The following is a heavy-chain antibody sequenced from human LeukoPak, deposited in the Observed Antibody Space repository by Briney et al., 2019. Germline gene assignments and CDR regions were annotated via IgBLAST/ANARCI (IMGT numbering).Heavy chain of an antibody. Sequence: WASVTVSFTASGGTFNNFAISWVRQAPGQGLEWVGGIIPMSGAANYAQKFQGRVTITADESTSTAYMELSSLRSEDTAIYYCASPVKYYDTWSGYPPFDYWGQGTLVTVSS. CDR1: GGTFNNFA. CDR2: IIPMSGAA. J-gene: IGHJ4*02. CDR3: ASPVKYYDTWSGYPPFDY. D-gene: IGHD3-3*01. V-gene: IGHV1-69*13.